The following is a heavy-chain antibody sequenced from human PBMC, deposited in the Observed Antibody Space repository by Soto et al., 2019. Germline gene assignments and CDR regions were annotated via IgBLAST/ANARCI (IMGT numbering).Heavy chain of an antibody. CDR3: AKPSLRFYLYYFDY. J-gene: IGHJ4*02. Sequence: GGSLRLSCAASGFTSSSYAMSWVRQAPGKGLEWVSAISGSGGSTYYADSVKGRFTISRDNSKNTLYLQMNSLRAEDTAVYYCAKPSLRFYLYYFDYWGQGTLVTVSS. V-gene: IGHV3-23*01. D-gene: IGHD4-17*01. CDR2: ISGSGGST. CDR1: GFTSSSYA.